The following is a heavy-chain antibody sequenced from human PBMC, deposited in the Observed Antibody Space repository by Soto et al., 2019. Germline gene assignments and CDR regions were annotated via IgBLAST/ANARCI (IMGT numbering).Heavy chain of an antibody. V-gene: IGHV1-3*01. Sequence: ASVKVSCKASGYTFTSYAMHWVRQAPGQRLEWMGWINAGNGNTKYSQKFQGRVTITRDTSASTAYMELSGLRSEDTAVYYCASDSSTKYYYYGMDVWGQGTTVTVSS. CDR2: INAGNGNT. CDR3: ASDSSTKYYYYGMDV. CDR1: GYTFTSYA. J-gene: IGHJ6*02. D-gene: IGHD2-2*01.